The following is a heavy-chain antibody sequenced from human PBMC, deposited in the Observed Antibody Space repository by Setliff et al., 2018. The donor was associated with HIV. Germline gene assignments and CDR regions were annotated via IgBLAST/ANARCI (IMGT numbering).Heavy chain of an antibody. J-gene: IGHJ4*02. Sequence: GASVKVSCKASGYTFTGYYMHWVRQAPGQGLEWMGWINPNNGGTNYAQNLQGRVTLTTDTSTSTAYMELRSLRSDDTAVYYCARVRVGATPLDYWSQGTLVTVSS. CDR1: GYTFTGYY. D-gene: IGHD1-26*01. V-gene: IGHV1-2*02. CDR2: INPNNGGT. CDR3: ARVRVGATPLDY.